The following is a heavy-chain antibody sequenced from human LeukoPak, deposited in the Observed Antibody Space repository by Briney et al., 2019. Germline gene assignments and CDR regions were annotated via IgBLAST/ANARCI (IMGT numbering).Heavy chain of an antibody. D-gene: IGHD3-22*01. V-gene: IGHV1-18*01. CDR1: GYTFTSYG. CDR3: ARDMSSQYYYDSSGYYYPDAFDI. J-gene: IGHJ3*02. CDR2: ISAYNGNT. Sequence: ASVKVSCKASGYTFTSYGISWVRQAPGQGLEWMGWISAYNGNTNYAQKLQGRVTMTTDTSTSTAYMELRSLRSDDTAVYYCARDMSSQYYYDSSGYYYPDAFDIWGQGTMVTVSS.